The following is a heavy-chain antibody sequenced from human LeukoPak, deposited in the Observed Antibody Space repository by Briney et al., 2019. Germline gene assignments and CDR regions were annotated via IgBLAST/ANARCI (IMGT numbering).Heavy chain of an antibody. J-gene: IGHJ3*02. CDR3: ARGKRYYYDSSASVAFDI. D-gene: IGHD3-22*01. Sequence: SETLSLTCAVYGGSFSGYYWSWIRQPPGKGLEWIGEINHSGSTNYNPSLKSRVTISVDTSKNQFSLKLSSVTAADTAVYYCARGKRYYYDSSASVAFDIWGQGTMVTVS. CDR1: GGSFSGYY. CDR2: INHSGST. V-gene: IGHV4-34*01.